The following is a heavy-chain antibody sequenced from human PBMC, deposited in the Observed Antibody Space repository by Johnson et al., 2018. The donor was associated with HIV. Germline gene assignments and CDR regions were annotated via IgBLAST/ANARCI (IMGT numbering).Heavy chain of an antibody. V-gene: IGHV3-66*01. CDR2: IYTGSDST. Sequence: VQLVESGGGLVQPGGSLRLSCAVSGYSVTGYNMNWVRQAPVKGLEWVSVIYTGSDSTSYTDSVKDRFTISRDNSKNTLYLQMNSLRAEDTAVYYCAKEGWAAAQEGWGAFDIWGQGTMVTVSS. CDR3: AKEGWAAAQEGWGAFDI. J-gene: IGHJ3*02. D-gene: IGHD6-13*01. CDR1: GYSVTGYN.